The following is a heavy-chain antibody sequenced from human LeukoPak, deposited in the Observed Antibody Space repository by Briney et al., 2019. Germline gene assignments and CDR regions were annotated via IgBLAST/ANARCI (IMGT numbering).Heavy chain of an antibody. Sequence: QSGGSLRLSCVASGFIFSRYEMNWVRKAPGKGLEWVSYIDTSGSIVHYADSVKGRFTISRDNARNSLYLQMNSLRAEDTAVYYCARRGYYDTSGYLFDYWGQGTLVTVSS. V-gene: IGHV3-48*03. CDR2: IDTSGSIV. CDR1: GFIFSRYE. J-gene: IGHJ4*02. D-gene: IGHD3-22*01. CDR3: ARRGYYDTSGYLFDY.